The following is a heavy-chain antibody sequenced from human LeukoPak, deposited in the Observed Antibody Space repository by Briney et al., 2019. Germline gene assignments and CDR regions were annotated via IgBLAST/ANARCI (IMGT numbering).Heavy chain of an antibody. CDR2: ISNDGRST. CDR3: TRGREGNYGLFDS. V-gene: IGHV3-74*01. Sequence: QPGGSLRLSCAASGFSFNSYWMHWVRQAPGSGLVWVSRISNDGRSTSFADSVKGRFTISRDNAKNTLYLQMNSLSAEDTAVYYCTRGREGNYGLFDSWGQGTLVTVS. D-gene: IGHD3-10*01. CDR1: GFSFNSYW. J-gene: IGHJ4*02.